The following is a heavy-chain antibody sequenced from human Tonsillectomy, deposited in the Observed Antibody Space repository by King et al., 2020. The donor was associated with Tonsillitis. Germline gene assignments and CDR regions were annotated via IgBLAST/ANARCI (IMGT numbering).Heavy chain of an antibody. CDR3: PPSIELVPAAIEYYYGMDV. CDR2: IKSKADGGTT. Sequence: VQLVESGGGLVKPGGSLRLSCAASGFTFSNDWMTWVRQAPGKGLEWVGRIKSKADGGTTDYAAPVKGRFTISRDDSKNTLYLQMNSLKAEDTAVYYCPPSIELVPAAIEYYYGMDVWAQGPAVTVSS. J-gene: IGHJ6*02. CDR1: GFTFSNDW. V-gene: IGHV3-15*01. D-gene: IGHD2-2*02.